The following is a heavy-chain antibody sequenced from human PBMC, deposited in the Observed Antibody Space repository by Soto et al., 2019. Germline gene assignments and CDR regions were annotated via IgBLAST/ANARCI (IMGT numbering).Heavy chain of an antibody. CDR3: AREGVLLWFGEVHYYYMDV. Sequence: QVQLVQSGAEVKKPGASLKVSCKASGYTFTSYAMHWVRQAPGQRLEWMGWINAGNGNTKYSQKFQGRVTITRDTSASTAYMELSSLRSEDTAVYYCAREGVLLWFGEVHYYYMDVWGKGTTVTVSS. V-gene: IGHV1-3*01. J-gene: IGHJ6*03. CDR2: INAGNGNT. CDR1: GYTFTSYA. D-gene: IGHD3-10*01.